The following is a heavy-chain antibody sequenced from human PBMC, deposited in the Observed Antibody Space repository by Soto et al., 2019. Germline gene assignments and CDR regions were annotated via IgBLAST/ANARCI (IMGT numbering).Heavy chain of an antibody. CDR2: VSHDGRNT. Sequence: VQLVESGGGVVQPGRSLRLSCAASGFTFSDYAMHWVRQAPVKWLEWVAVVSHDGRNTHYADSVKGRFTISRDSSKNTVSLEMNSLRAEDTAVYYGAKGGRQWLVTSDFNYWGQGALVTVSS. J-gene: IGHJ4*02. V-gene: IGHV3-30*18. CDR3: AKGGRQWLVTSDFNY. D-gene: IGHD6-19*01. CDR1: GFTFSDYA.